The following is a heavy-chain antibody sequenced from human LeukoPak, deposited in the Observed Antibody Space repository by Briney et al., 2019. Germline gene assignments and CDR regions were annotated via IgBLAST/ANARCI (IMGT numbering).Heavy chain of an antibody. CDR3: AKDGGDSTSSWYYYFYYMDV. D-gene: IGHD2-2*01. Sequence: PGGSLRLSCAASGFSFSTYGMHWVRQAPGKGLEWVAFIRYDGNNKYYADSVKGRFAISRDNSKNTLFLQMNTLRAEDTAVYYCAKDGGDSTSSWYYYFYYMDVRGKGTTVTISS. CDR1: GFSFSTYG. CDR2: IRYDGNNK. J-gene: IGHJ6*03. V-gene: IGHV3-30*02.